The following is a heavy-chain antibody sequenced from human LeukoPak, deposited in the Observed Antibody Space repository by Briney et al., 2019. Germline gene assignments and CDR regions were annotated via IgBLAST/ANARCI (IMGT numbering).Heavy chain of an antibody. CDR2: IHTSGNT. J-gene: IGHJ3*01. Sequence: PSETLSLTCAVYGGSFSGYYWSWIRQPAGKGLEWIGRIHTSGNTNYNPSLKSRVTMSVDTSKNQFSLRLSSVTAADTAVYYCAGETLIAAAGADAFDVWGQGTMVTVSS. V-gene: IGHV4-59*10. D-gene: IGHD6-13*01. CDR1: GGSFSGYY. CDR3: AGETLIAAAGADAFDV.